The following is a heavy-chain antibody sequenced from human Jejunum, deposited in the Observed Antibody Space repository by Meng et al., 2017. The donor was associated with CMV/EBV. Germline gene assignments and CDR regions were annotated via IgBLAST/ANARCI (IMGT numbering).Heavy chain of an antibody. CDR3: ARGRSTRTTSYPGTFGY. CDR2: MSPTASI. CDR1: RSLNW. Sequence: RSLNWWSGVRQSPEEGLAWLGDMSPTASIHYNPSLKSRVTILLDTSKNQFSLKLTSVTAADTAVYYCARGRSTRTTSYPGTFGYWGQGSLVTVSS. D-gene: IGHD1-26*01. V-gene: IGHV4-4*02. J-gene: IGHJ4*02.